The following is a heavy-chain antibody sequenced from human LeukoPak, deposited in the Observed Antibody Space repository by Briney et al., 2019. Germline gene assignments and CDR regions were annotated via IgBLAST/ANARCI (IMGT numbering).Heavy chain of an antibody. D-gene: IGHD4-17*01. CDR2: ISGSGSPT. V-gene: IGHV3-48*03. CDR3: TRDYGDYAY. Sequence: GGSLRLSCAASGFIFSSYEMNWVRQSPGKGPEWLSYISGSGSPTYYADSVKGRFTISGDNAKNSLYLQMNSLRAEDTAIYYCTRDYGDYAYWGQGTLVTVSS. J-gene: IGHJ4*02. CDR1: GFIFSSYE.